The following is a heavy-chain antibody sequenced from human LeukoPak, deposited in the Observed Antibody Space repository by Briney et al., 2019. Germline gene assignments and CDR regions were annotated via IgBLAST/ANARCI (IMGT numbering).Heavy chain of an antibody. CDR2: ISAYNGNT. CDR1: GYTFTSYG. V-gene: IGHV1-18*01. Sequence: GASVKVSCKASGYTFTSYGISWVRQAPGQGLEWMGWISAYNGNTNYALKLQGRVTMTTDTSTSTAYMELRSLRYDDTAVYYCARGPGIAVAGSNWYWGQGTLVTVSS. CDR3: ARGPGIAVAGSNWY. J-gene: IGHJ4*02. D-gene: IGHD6-19*01.